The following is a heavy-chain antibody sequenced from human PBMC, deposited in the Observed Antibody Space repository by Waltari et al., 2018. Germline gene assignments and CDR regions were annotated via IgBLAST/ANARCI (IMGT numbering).Heavy chain of an antibody. Sequence: QVQLVQSGAEVKKPGSSVKVSCKASGGTFSSYTIRRVRQAPGQGLEWMGRIIPILGIANYAQKFQGRVTITADKSTSTAYMELSSLRSEDTAVYYCASPLNDYVIYYYYGMDVWGQGTTVTVSS. V-gene: IGHV1-69*02. CDR3: ASPLNDYVIYYYYGMDV. J-gene: IGHJ6*02. CDR2: IIPILGIA. D-gene: IGHD4-17*01. CDR1: GGTFSSYT.